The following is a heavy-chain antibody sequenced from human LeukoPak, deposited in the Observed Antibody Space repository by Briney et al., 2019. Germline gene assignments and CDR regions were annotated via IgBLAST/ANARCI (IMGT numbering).Heavy chain of an antibody. V-gene: IGHV4-39*01. CDR1: GGSSSNSFYY. D-gene: IGHD3-9*01. J-gene: IGHJ3*02. Sequence: SETLSLTCTVFGGSSSNSFYYWGWIRHPPGKGLEWIGSIYYSGSTYYNASLKSRLTISVDTSKNQFSLKLSSVTAADTAVYYCARVSFMYDILTGYYTGDAFDIWGQGTMVTVSS. CDR3: ARVSFMYDILTGYYTGDAFDI. CDR2: IYYSGST.